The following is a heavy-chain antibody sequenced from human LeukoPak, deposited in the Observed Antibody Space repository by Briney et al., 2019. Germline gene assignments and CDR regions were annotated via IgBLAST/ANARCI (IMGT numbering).Heavy chain of an antibody. CDR2: ISSSSSYI. J-gene: IGHJ4*02. V-gene: IGHV3-11*06. CDR3: ARASVEMATIDY. D-gene: IGHD5-12*01. Sequence: PGGSLRLSCVASRFTFSDYYMSWIRQAPGKGLEWVSYISSSSSYIYYADSVKGRFTISRDNAKNSLYLQMNSLRAEDTAVYYCARASVEMATIDYWGQGTLVTVSS. CDR1: RFTFSDYY.